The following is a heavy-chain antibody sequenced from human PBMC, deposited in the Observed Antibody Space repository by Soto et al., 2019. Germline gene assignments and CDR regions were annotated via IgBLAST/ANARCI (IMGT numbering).Heavy chain of an antibody. Sequence: SETLSLTCTVSGGSISSYYWSWIRQPPGKGLEWIGYIYYSGSTNYNPSLKSRVTISVDTSKNQFSLKLSSVTAADTAVYYCARGGTYYDILTGRPDAFDIWSQGKMVTVSS. J-gene: IGHJ3*02. CDR1: GGSISSYY. D-gene: IGHD3-9*01. CDR2: IYYSGST. CDR3: ARGGTYYDILTGRPDAFDI. V-gene: IGHV4-59*01.